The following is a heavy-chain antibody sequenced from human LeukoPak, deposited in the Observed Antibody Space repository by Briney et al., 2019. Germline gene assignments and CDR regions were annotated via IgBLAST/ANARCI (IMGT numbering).Heavy chain of an antibody. CDR1: GFAFSDYS. CDR3: ARDDNWGFDY. D-gene: IGHD7-27*01. CDR2: TRGSGSGM. V-gene: IGHV3-21*05. Sequence: PGGSLRLSCAASGFAFSDYSMNWVRQAPGKGLDWVANTRGSGSGMGSGNYYAGAVKGRFTISRDNAKNSLYLQMNSLRAEDTAFYYCARDDNWGFDYWGQGALVTVSS. J-gene: IGHJ4*02.